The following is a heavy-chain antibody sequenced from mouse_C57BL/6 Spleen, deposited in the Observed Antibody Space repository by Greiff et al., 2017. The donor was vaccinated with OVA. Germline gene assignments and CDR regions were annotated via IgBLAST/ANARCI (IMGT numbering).Heavy chain of an antibody. CDR3: ARGGGNYGYFDV. CDR1: GFTFSDYY. Sequence: EVKLEESGGGLVQPGGSLKLSCAASGFTFSDYYMYWVRQTPEKRLEWVAYISNGGGSTYYPDTVQGRFTISRDNAKNTLYLQMSRLKSEDTAMYYCARGGGNYGYFDVWGTGTTVTVSS. D-gene: IGHD1-1*02. J-gene: IGHJ1*03. CDR2: ISNGGGST. V-gene: IGHV5-12*01.